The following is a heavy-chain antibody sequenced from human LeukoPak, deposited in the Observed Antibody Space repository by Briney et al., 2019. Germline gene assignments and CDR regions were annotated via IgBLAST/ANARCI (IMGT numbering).Heavy chain of an antibody. V-gene: IGHV3-30-3*01. CDR3: ARPVTTVTTYYYYYGMDV. CDR1: GFTFSSYA. D-gene: IGHD4-17*01. J-gene: IGHJ6*02. Sequence: SGRSLRLSCAASGFTFSSYAMHWVRQAPGKGLEWVAVISYDGSNKYYADPVKGRFTISRDNSKNTLYLQMNSLRAEDTAVYYCARPVTTVTTYYYYYGMDVWGQGTTVTVSS. CDR2: ISYDGSNK.